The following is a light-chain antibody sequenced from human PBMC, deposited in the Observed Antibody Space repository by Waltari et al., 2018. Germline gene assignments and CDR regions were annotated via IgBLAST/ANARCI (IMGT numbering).Light chain of an antibody. CDR2: GAS. CDR1: QRVSRF. CDR3: QKYDRIPGR. Sequence: EIVLTQSPGTPAWSPGERGPLACRASQRVSRFLAWYQQQPSQAPRLLIYGASTRATGMPDRFNGSVSGTDFSLTLSRLGPEDFAVYYCQKYDRIPGRFGQGTKVESK. J-gene: IGKJ1*01. V-gene: IGKV3-20*01.